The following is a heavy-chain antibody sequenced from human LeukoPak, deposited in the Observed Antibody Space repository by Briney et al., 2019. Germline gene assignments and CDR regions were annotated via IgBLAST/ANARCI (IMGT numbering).Heavy chain of an antibody. CDR2: MNPNSGDT. CDR3: ARAPRQLSYYYGVDV. Sequence: ASVKVSCKASGYTFTSTEIVRVRQATGQGLEWMGWMNPNSGDTGYAQKFQGRVTMTRDTSTSTAYMELSRLRFEDTAVYYCARAPRQLSYYYGVDVWGQGTTVTVSS. D-gene: IGHD5-18*01. V-gene: IGHV1-8*01. CDR1: GYTFTSTE. J-gene: IGHJ6*02.